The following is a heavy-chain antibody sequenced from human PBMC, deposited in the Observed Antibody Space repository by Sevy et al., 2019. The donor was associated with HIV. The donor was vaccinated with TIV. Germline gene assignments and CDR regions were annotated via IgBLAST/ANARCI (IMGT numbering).Heavy chain of an antibody. CDR1: GFTFSVYW. Sequence: GGSLRLSCAASGFTFSVYWMSWVRQAPGKGLEWVATMKEDGSDKDYVDSVKGRFTISRDNAKNSLYLQMNSLRVEDMAVYYCVREGVGGYSYSLDCWGQGTLVTVSS. CDR2: MKEDGSDK. D-gene: IGHD5-18*01. V-gene: IGHV3-7*01. CDR3: VREGVGGYSYSLDC. J-gene: IGHJ4*02.